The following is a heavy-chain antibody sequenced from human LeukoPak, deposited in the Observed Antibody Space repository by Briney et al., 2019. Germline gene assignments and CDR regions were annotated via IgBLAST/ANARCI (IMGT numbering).Heavy chain of an antibody. CDR2: ISGSGDRT. CDR3: TREGVDVFDI. CDR1: GFTFSTYA. D-gene: IGHD3-10*01. Sequence: QPGGSLRLSCAASGFTFSTYAMSWVRQAPGKGLEWVSGISGSGDRTYSGDSVRGRFTIARDNSKNTVYLQMNSLRAEDTAVYYCTREGVDVFDIWGQGTMVTVSS. J-gene: IGHJ3*02. V-gene: IGHV3-23*01.